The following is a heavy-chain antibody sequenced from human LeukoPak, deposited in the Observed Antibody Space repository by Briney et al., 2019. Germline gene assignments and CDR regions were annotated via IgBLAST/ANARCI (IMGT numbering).Heavy chain of an antibody. J-gene: IGHJ4*02. V-gene: IGHV1-69*04. D-gene: IGHD4-17*01. CDR3: ATSLDYGDYYIWDY. Sequence: SVKVSCKASGGTFSSYAISWVRQAPGQGLEWMGRIIPILGIANYAQKFQGRVTITADKSTSTAYMELSSLRSEDTAVYYRATSLDYGDYYIWDYWGQGTLVTVSS. CDR2: IIPILGIA. CDR1: GGTFSSYA.